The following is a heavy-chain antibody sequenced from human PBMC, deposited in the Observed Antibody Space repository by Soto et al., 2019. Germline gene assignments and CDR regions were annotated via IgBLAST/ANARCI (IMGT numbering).Heavy chain of an antibody. V-gene: IGHV3-74*01. CDR3: ARSLPGTYGAFDL. CDR1: EFTFRSYW. J-gene: IGHJ3*01. Sequence: PGGSLRLPCAASEFTFRSYWMHWVRQSPGKGLVWVSRISGDGSSTTYADSVRGRFTISRDNAKNTVYLQMDSLRAEDTAVYYCARSLPGTYGAFDLWGQGTMVTVS. CDR2: ISGDGSST. D-gene: IGHD1-7*01.